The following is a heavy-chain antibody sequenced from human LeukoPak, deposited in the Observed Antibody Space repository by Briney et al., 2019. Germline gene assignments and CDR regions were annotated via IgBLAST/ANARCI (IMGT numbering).Heavy chain of an antibody. J-gene: IGHJ4*02. CDR2: VYPSAGTS. CDR1: GYIFTSYY. V-gene: IGHV1-46*03. Sequence: ASVKVSCKASGYIFTSYYMHWVLRAPGQGLEWLGVVYPSAGTSDPAQRFRARITLSDDTSTSTAYMELRSLKSEDTAIYFCVREYHGGYFDFWGQGTLVTVSS. D-gene: IGHD3-16*01. CDR3: VREYHGGYFDF.